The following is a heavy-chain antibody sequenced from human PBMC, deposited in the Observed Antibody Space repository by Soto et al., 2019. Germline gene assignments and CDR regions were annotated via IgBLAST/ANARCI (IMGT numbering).Heavy chain of an antibody. J-gene: IGHJ6*02. CDR3: STGAYYYYDGIDV. V-gene: IGHV3-7*01. CDR2: IKQDGTEK. CDR1: GFTFSSYW. Sequence: EVQLVESGGGLVQPGGSLRLSCAASGFTFSSYWLSWVRQAPGKGLEWVANIKQDGTEKYYVDSVKGRFPISRENAKSSLFLQMNSRRAEDKAVYYCSTGAYYYYDGIDVWGQGTTVTVSS.